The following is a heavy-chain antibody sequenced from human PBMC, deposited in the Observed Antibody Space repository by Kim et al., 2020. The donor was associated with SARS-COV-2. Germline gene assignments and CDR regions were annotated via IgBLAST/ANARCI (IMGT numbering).Heavy chain of an antibody. D-gene: IGHD3-16*01. CDR1: GYTFTSYG. CDR3: AXDPYXYVWGXQGGFDY. V-gene: IGHV1-18*01. CDR2: ISAYNGNT. J-gene: IGHJ4*02. Sequence: ASVKVSCKASGYTFTSYGISWVRQAPGQGLEWMGWISAYNGNTNYAQKLQGRVTTTTDTSTSTAYMELXSLRSDDPAVDYCAXDPYXYVWGXQGGFDYWGXGTLVTVSS.